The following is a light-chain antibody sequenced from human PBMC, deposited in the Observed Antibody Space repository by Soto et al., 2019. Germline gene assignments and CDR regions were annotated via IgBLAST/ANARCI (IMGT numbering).Light chain of an antibody. CDR1: NSDVGGYNY. V-gene: IGLV2-14*03. J-gene: IGLJ2*01. CDR3: SSSTSTNTVL. Sequence: QSALTQPASVSGSPGQSITISCTGTNSDVGGYNYVSWYQQHPGQAPKLMIYDVGARPSGVSSRFSGSKSGNTASLTISGLQADDEADYYCSSSTSTNTVLFGGGTQLTVL. CDR2: DVG.